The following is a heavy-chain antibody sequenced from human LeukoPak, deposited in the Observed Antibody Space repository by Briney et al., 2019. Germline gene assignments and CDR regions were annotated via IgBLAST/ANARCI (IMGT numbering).Heavy chain of an antibody. J-gene: IGHJ5*02. CDR3: ARGQNWLGP. CDR2: IRQDGNEI. V-gene: IGHV3-7*01. Sequence: GESLRLSCTASGFSFSTSWMTWVRQAPGKGLDWLANIRQDGNEIHYVDSVRGRFTISRDNAKNSLYLQMNSLGVEDTATYYCARGQNWLGPWGQGTLLTVSS. CDR1: GFSFSTSW.